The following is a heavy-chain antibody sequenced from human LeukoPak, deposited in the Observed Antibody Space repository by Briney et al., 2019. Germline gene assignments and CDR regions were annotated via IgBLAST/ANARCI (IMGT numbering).Heavy chain of an antibody. CDR1: GFTFSSYG. CDR3: ARDSSR. V-gene: IGHV3-53*01. CDR2: IYSGGST. J-gene: IGHJ4*02. Sequence: GGSLRLSCAASGFTFSSYGMSWVRQAPGKGLEWVSVIYSGGSTYYADSVKGRFTISRDNSKNTLYLQMNSLRAEDTAIYYCARDSSRWGQGTLVTVSS.